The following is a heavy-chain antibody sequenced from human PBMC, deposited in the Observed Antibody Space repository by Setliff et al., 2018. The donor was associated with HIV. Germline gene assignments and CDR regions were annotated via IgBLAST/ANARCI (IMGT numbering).Heavy chain of an antibody. CDR1: GYTFTSYY. J-gene: IGHJ1*01. D-gene: IGHD6-6*01. CDR3: ARDPAPSSSASYFQH. Sequence: ASVKVSCKASGYTFTSYYMRWVRQAPGQGLEWMGIINPSSGSTTYAQKFQGRVTMTRDTSTSTVYMELSSLRSEDTAVYYCARDPAPSSSASYFQHWARAPRSPS. CDR2: INPSSGST. V-gene: IGHV1-46*01.